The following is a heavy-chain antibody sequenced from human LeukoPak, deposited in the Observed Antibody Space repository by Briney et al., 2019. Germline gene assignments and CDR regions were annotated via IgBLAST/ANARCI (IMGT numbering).Heavy chain of an antibody. CDR2: IIPIFGTA. CDR1: GGTFSSYA. V-gene: IGHV1-69*06. Sequence: SVKVSCKASGGTFSSYAISWVRQAPGQGLEWMGGIIPIFGTANYAQKFQGRVTITADKFTSTAYMELSSLRSEDTAVYYCARDRCSGGSCYSDYFDYWGQGTLVTVSP. CDR3: ARDRCSGGSCYSDYFDY. D-gene: IGHD2-15*01. J-gene: IGHJ4*02.